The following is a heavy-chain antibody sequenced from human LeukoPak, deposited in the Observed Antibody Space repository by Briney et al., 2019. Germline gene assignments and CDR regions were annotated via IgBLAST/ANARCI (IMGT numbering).Heavy chain of an antibody. Sequence: SGTLSLTCTVSGGSISSYYWSWIRQPPGKGLEWIGYIYYSGSTNYNPSLKSRVTISVDTSKNQFSLKLSSVTAADTAVYYCARDGRGYSSSWLDRCAFDIWGQGTMVTVSS. V-gene: IGHV4-59*01. D-gene: IGHD6-13*01. J-gene: IGHJ3*02. CDR2: IYYSGST. CDR1: GGSISSYY. CDR3: ARDGRGYSSSWLDRCAFDI.